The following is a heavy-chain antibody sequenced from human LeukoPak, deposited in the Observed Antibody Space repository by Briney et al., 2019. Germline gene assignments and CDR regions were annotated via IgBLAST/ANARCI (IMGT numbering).Heavy chain of an antibody. V-gene: IGHV3-7*05. D-gene: IGHD3-10*01. CDR2: IDQYGGQK. CDR3: ATEVWFRADS. Sequence: GTSLRLSCAASGYSFNVYAMPWVRQAPGKGLEWVATIDQYGGQKNYVESVKGRFTISRDNAENSLFLQMNSLRADDTAVYYCATEVWFRADSWGQGTLVTVSS. CDR1: GYSFNVYA. J-gene: IGHJ4*02.